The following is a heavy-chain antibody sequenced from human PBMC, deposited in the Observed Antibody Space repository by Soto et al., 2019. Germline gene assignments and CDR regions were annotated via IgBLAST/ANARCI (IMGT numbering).Heavy chain of an antibody. CDR1: GGSFSSYA. J-gene: IGHJ4*02. CDR3: ASGYYDSSGYSIDY. CDR2: LIVILGTT. D-gene: IGHD3-22*01. V-gene: IGHV1-69*01. Sequence: QVQLVQSGAEVRKPGSSVKVSCQSFGGSFSSYAFSWVRQAPGQGLEWMGGLIVILGTTNYAQKFKGRVTFTGDESTSTAYMEVSSLESEDTAIYYCASGYYDSSGYSIDYWGQGTQVTVSS.